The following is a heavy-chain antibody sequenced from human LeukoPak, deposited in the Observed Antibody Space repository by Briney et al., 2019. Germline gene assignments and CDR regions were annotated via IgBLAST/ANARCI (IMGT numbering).Heavy chain of an antibody. CDR2: MNRNTGNT. D-gene: IGHD5-24*01. J-gene: IGHJ4*02. Sequence: ASVKVSCKASGYTFTSYDINWVRQASGQGLEWMGWMNRNTGNTGYAQKFQGRVTITRNTSISTAYMELSSLRSEDTAVYYCATVAVEMATTYFDYWGQGTLVTVSS. V-gene: IGHV1-8*03. CDR3: ATVAVEMATTYFDY. CDR1: GYTFTSYD.